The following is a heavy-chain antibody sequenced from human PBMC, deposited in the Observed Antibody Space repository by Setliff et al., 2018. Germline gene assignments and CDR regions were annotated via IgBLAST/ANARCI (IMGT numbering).Heavy chain of an antibody. CDR1: GGSFTGTTYY. D-gene: IGHD6-19*01. Sequence: SETLSLTCTVSGGSFTGTTYYWGWIRQSPGKGLEWIGTIINSGSTYYNPSLKSRVTMSVDTSKNQFSLKLSSVTAADTAVYYCARDQFSSGWYGAPESYFDRWGQGVLVTVSS. J-gene: IGHJ4*02. CDR2: IINSGST. V-gene: IGHV4-39*07. CDR3: ARDQFSSGWYGAPESYFDR.